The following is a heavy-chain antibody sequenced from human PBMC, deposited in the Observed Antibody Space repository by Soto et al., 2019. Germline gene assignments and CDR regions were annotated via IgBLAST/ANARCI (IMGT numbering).Heavy chain of an antibody. CDR1: GGSVSSGSHY. Sequence: QVQLQESGPGLVKPSETLSLTCTVSGGSVSSGSHYWSWIRQPPGKGLEWIGYIYYSGSTNYNPSLKSRVTISVDTSKNPFSLKLSSVTAAATAVYYCARDGYDDAFDIWGQGTMVTVSS. CDR2: IYYSGST. J-gene: IGHJ3*02. V-gene: IGHV4-61*01. D-gene: IGHD3-16*01. CDR3: ARDGYDDAFDI.